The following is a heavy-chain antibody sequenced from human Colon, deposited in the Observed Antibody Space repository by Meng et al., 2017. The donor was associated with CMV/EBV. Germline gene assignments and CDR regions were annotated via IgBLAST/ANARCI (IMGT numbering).Heavy chain of an antibody. V-gene: IGHV2-70*20. CDR2: IDWEDDK. D-gene: IGHD1-1*01. Sequence: SGPTLVKPTQTFTLTCTFSGFSLSTSGMCVSWVRQPPGKAPEWLALIDWEDDKYYNTSLKTRLTISKDTSKNQVVLRMTNMDPVDSGTYYCARIREGGTLRDAFDIWGQGVLVTVSS. CDR1: GFSLSTSGMC. J-gene: IGHJ4*02. CDR3: ARIREGGTLRDAFDI.